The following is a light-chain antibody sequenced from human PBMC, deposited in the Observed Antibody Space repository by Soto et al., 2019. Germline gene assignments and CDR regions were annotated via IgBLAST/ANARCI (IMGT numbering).Light chain of an antibody. CDR1: SSDVGGYNY. CDR3: CSYAGTYTPL. CDR2: DVS. V-gene: IGLV2-11*01. J-gene: IGLJ2*01. Sequence: QSALTQPRSVSGSPGQSVTISCTGTSSDVGGYNYVSWYQHNPGKAPKLMIFDVSARPSGVPDRFSGSKSANTASLTIPGLQAEDEADYYCCSYAGTYTPLFGGGTQLTVL.